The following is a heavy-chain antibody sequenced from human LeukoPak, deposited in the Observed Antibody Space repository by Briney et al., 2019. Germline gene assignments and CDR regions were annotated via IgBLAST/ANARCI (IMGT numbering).Heavy chain of an antibody. Sequence: PGGSLRLSCAASGFTFSSYSMNWVRQAPGKGLEWVSSISSSSSYICYADSVEGRFTISRDNAKNSLYLQMNSLRAEDTAVYYCARGDDSSGYFPHYWGQGTLVTVSS. CDR3: ARGDDSSGYFPHY. CDR1: GFTFSSYS. V-gene: IGHV3-21*01. D-gene: IGHD3-22*01. J-gene: IGHJ4*02. CDR2: ISSSSSYI.